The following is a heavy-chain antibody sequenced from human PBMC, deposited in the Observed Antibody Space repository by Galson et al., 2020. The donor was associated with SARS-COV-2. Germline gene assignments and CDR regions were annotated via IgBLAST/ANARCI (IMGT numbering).Heavy chain of an antibody. Sequence: GGSLRLSCAASGFTFSNHWMIWVRQAPGKGLEWVANIKKDGSDIYYVDSVRGRFTISRDNSKNSLYLQMNSLRAEDTAVYYCARGTAESWGQGTLVTVSS. CDR2: IKKDGSDI. D-gene: IGHD2-2*01. CDR1: GFTFSNHW. CDR3: ARGTAES. V-gene: IGHV3-7*01. J-gene: IGHJ5*02.